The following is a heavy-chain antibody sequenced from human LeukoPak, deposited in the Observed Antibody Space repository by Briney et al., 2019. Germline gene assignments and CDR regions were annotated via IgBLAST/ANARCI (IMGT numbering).Heavy chain of an antibody. V-gene: IGHV3-7*01. CDR3: ARELWPGDY. CDR2: IKQDGSEK. CDR1: GFTFSSYW. D-gene: IGHD5-18*01. J-gene: IGHJ4*02. Sequence: PGGSLRLSCAASGFTFSSYWMGWVRQAPGKGLEWVANIKQDGSEKNYVDSVKGRFTISRDNAKSSLYLQMNSLRAEDTAVYYCARELWPGDYWGQGTLVTVSS.